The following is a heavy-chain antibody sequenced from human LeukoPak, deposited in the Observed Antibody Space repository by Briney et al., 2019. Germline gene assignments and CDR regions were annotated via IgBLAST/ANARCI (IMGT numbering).Heavy chain of an antibody. CDR2: IKQDGSEK. Sequence: RGSLRLSCAASGFTFSSYWMSWVRQAPGKGLEWVANIKQDGSEKYYVDSVKGRFTISRDNAKNSLYLQMNSLRAEDTAVYYCASDYYDFWSGYFDYWGQGTLVTVSS. V-gene: IGHV3-7*01. J-gene: IGHJ4*02. D-gene: IGHD3-3*01. CDR1: GFTFSSYW. CDR3: ASDYYDFWSGYFDY.